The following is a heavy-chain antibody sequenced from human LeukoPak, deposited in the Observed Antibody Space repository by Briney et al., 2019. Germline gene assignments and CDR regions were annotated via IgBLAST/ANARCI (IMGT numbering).Heavy chain of an antibody. CDR2: ISYDGSNK. V-gene: IGHV3-30*04. D-gene: IGHD4-17*01. CDR1: GFTFSSYA. J-gene: IGHJ5*02. CDR3: ASPSETTVTLGFDP. Sequence: GGSMRLSCAASGFTFSSYAMHWVRQAPGKGLEWVAVISYDGSNKYYADSVKGRFTISRDNSKNTLYLQMNSLRAEDTAVYYCASPSETTVTLGFDPWGQGTLVTVSS.